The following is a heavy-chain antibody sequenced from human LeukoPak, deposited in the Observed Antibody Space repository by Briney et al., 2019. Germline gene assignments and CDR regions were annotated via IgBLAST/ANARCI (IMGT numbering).Heavy chain of an antibody. D-gene: IGHD2-2*01. CDR1: GFTFNSYA. J-gene: IGHJ5*02. Sequence: QSGGSLRLSCAASGFTFNSYAMSWVRQAPGKGLEWVSAISASGGTTYYADSVKGRFTISRDNSENTLFLQMNSLRAEDMAVYYCAKEPREYCSSTSCRNWFDLWGQGTLVTVSS. V-gene: IGHV3-23*01. CDR2: ISASGGTT. CDR3: AKEPREYCSSTSCRNWFDL.